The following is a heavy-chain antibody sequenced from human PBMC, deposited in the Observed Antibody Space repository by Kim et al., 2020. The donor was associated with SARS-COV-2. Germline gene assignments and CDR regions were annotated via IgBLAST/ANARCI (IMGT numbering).Heavy chain of an antibody. V-gene: IGHV1-69*13. CDR3: ARPATDYDFWSGQTYYYYGDV. D-gene: IGHD3-3*01. J-gene: IGHJ6*03. CDR2: IIPIFGTA. Sequence: SVKVSCKASGGTFSSYAISWVRQAPGQGLEWMGGIIPIFGTANYAQKFQGRVTITADESTSTAYMELSSLRSEDTAVYYCARPATDYDFWSGQTYYYYGDVWGQGTTVTVSS. CDR1: GGTFSSYA.